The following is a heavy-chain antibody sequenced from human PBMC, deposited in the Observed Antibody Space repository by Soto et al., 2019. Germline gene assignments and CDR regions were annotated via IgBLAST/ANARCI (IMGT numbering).Heavy chain of an antibody. Sequence: TSYWIGWVRQMPGKGLEWMGIIYPGDSDTRYSPSFQGQVTISADKSISTAYLQWSSLKASDTAMYYCARHQTNTYYYYYVMAVWVQGTTVTVSS. CDR2: IYPGDSDT. CDR1: TSYW. V-gene: IGHV5-51*01. CDR3: ARHQTNTYYYYYVMAV. J-gene: IGHJ6*02.